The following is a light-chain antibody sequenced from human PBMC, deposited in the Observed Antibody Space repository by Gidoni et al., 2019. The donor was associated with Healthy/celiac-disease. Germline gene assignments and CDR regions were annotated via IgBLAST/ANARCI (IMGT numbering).Light chain of an antibody. V-gene: IGKV3-20*01. CDR3: QQYDSSPRT. J-gene: IGKJ1*01. Sequence: EIVLTQSPVTLSLSPGERATLSSRASQSVSSSYLAWYQQKPGQAPRLLIYGASSRATGIPDRFSGSGSGTDFTLTISRLEPEDFAVYYCQQYDSSPRTFGQGTKVEIK. CDR2: GAS. CDR1: QSVSSSY.